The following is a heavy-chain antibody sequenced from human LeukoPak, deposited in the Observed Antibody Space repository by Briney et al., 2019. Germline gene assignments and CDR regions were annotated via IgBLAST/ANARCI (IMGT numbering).Heavy chain of an antibody. V-gene: IGHV3-74*01. CDR3: ARGADTGYSSDS. Sequence: GGSLRLSCAASGFTFSNYWMHWVRQGPGKGLVGVSRINSDARSTSYADSVKGRFTISRDNAKNTLYLQMNSLRAEDTAVYYCARGADTGYSSDSWGQGTLVTVSS. CDR1: GFTFSNYW. J-gene: IGHJ5*02. CDR2: INSDARST. D-gene: IGHD6-19*01.